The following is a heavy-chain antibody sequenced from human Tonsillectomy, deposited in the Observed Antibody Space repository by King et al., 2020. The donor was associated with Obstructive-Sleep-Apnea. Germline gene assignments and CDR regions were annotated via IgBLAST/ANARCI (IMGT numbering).Heavy chain of an antibody. Sequence: LQLQESGPGLVKPSETLSLTCTVSGGSISSISYYWGWIRQPPGKGLEWIGSIYYSGSTYYNPSLKSRVTISVDTSKNQFSLKLSSVTAADTAVYYCARVDTAMVLDYWGHGTLVTVSS. CDR1: GGSISSISYY. CDR3: ARVDTAMVLDY. D-gene: IGHD5-18*01. CDR2: IYYSGST. J-gene: IGHJ4*01. V-gene: IGHV4-39*07.